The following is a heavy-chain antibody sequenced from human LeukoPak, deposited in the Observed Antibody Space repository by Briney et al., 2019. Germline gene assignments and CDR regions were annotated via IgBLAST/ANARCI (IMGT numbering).Heavy chain of an antibody. CDR2: IYYSGST. CDR3: AKYYYDSSGYFLYNWFDP. Sequence: SETLSLTCTVSGGSISSYYWSWIRQPPGKGLDWIGYIYYSGSTNYNPSLKSRVTISVDTSKNQFSLKLSSVTAADTAVYYCAKYYYDSSGYFLYNWFDPWGQGTLVTVSS. J-gene: IGHJ5*02. V-gene: IGHV4-59*01. CDR1: GGSISSYY. D-gene: IGHD3-22*01.